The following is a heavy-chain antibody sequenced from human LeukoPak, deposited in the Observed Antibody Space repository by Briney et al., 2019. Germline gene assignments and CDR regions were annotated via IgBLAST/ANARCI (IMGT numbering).Heavy chain of an antibody. Sequence: ASVKVSCKVSGYTLTELSMHWVRQAPGKGLEWMGGFDPEDGETIYAQKFQGRVTMTEDTSTDTAYMELSSLRSEDTAVYYCATAPPTAPEDYYYYMGVWGKGTTVTVSS. CDR1: GYTLTELS. CDR3: ATAPPTAPEDYYYYMGV. J-gene: IGHJ6*03. CDR2: FDPEDGET. V-gene: IGHV1-24*01. D-gene: IGHD4-17*01.